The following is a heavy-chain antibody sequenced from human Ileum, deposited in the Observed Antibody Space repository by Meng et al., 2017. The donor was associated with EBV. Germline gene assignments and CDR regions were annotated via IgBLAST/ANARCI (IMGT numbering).Heavy chain of an antibody. J-gene: IGHJ4*02. Sequence: VHQLESGPSLGKPSATRALHCPALGYSRSSTNWWGWIRQPPGKGLEWIGYIYYSGSTSYNPSLKSRVTMSVDTSKNQFSLNLNSVTAVDTAVYYCARNVPGTSAYYDWGQGTLVTVSS. CDR1: GYSRSSTNW. V-gene: IGHV4-28*01. CDR2: IYYSGST. D-gene: IGHD3-22*01. CDR3: ARNVPGTSAYYD.